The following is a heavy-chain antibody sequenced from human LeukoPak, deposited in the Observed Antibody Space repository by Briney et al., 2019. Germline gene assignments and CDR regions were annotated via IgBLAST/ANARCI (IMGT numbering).Heavy chain of an antibody. Sequence: GSLRLSCAASGFTFSSYSMSCVRQAPGKGLEWVSAISPSGRNTYYADSVKCRFTISKENAKTSLYLQMNSLRAEDTAVYYCAELGITMIGGVWGKGTTVTISS. V-gene: IGHV3-23*01. CDR2: ISPSGRNT. D-gene: IGHD3-10*02. CDR3: AELGITMIGGV. J-gene: IGHJ6*04. CDR1: GFTFSSYS.